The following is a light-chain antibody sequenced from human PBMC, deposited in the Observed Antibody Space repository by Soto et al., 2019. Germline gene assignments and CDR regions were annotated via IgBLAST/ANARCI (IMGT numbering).Light chain of an antibody. CDR1: QRVNRW. CDR3: KQYDSYSWT. V-gene: IGKV1-5*03. CDR2: ETY. J-gene: IGKJ1*01. Sequence: DIQMTQSPSTLSASVGDRVTITCRASQRVNRWLAWYQQKPGKAHKLLIYETYSLESGVQSRFGGSGSGTEFTLTISSLQPDDFAIYYCKQYDSYSWTFGQGTKV.